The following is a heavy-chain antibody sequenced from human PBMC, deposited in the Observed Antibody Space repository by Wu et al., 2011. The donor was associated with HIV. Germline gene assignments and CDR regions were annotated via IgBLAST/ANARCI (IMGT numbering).Heavy chain of an antibody. CDR3: AREGSSPYTIDL. CDR2: ISAYNGNT. V-gene: IGHV1-18*01. CDR1: GYTFITYG. Sequence: QVQLVQSGAEVKKPGASVKVSCKASGYTFITYGITWVRQAPGQGLEWMGWISAYNGNTNYAQNFQGRVTVTTDTSTSTAYMELRSLTSDDTAMYYCAREGSSPYTIDLWGQGTLVTVSS. D-gene: IGHD6-13*01. J-gene: IGHJ5*02.